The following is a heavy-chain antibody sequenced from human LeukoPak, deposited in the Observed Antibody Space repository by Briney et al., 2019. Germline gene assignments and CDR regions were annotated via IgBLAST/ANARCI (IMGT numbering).Heavy chain of an antibody. Sequence: GGSLRLSCAASGFTFSSYAMSWVRQAPGKGLEWVSATSGSGGSTYYADSVKGRFTISRDNSKNTLYLQMNSLRAEDTAVYYCAKVPLAARPDYYYYYMDVWGKGTTVTVSS. V-gene: IGHV3-23*01. CDR3: AKVPLAARPDYYYYYMDV. J-gene: IGHJ6*03. CDR1: GFTFSSYA. CDR2: TSGSGGST. D-gene: IGHD6-6*01.